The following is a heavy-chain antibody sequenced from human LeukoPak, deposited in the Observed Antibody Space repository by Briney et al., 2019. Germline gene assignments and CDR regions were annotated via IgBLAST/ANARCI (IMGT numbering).Heavy chain of an antibody. Sequence: GGSLRLSCAASGFTFSSYAMSWVRQAPGKRLEWVSAISGSGGSTYYADSVKGRFTISRDNSKNTLYLQMNSLRAEDTAVYYCAKWDYYDSSGYHDAFDIWGQGTMVTVSS. D-gene: IGHD3-22*01. CDR2: ISGSGGST. CDR1: GFTFSSYA. J-gene: IGHJ3*02. CDR3: AKWDYYDSSGYHDAFDI. V-gene: IGHV3-23*01.